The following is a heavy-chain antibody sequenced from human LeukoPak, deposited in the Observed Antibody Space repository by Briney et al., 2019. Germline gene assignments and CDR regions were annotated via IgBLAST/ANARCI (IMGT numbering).Heavy chain of an antibody. CDR2: ISSSSSTI. J-gene: IGHJ4*02. D-gene: IGHD6-19*01. CDR1: GFTFSSYS. CDR3: VKTFAGRHSSGWYSIPDY. V-gene: IGHV3-48*04. Sequence: PGGSLRLSCAASGFTFSSYSMNWVRQAPGKGLEWVSYISSSSSTIYYADSVKGRFTISRDNAENSLHLQMNSLRVEDTAVYFCVKTFAGRHSSGWYSIPDYWGQGTLVTVSS.